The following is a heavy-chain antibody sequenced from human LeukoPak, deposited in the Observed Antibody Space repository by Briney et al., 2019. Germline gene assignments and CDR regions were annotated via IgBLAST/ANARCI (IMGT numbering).Heavy chain of an antibody. D-gene: IGHD2/OR15-2a*01. V-gene: IGHV4-4*02. CDR3: ARDFYASGFYFWFDP. Sequence: SGTLSLTCTVSGGPINSSNWWSWVRQPPGKGLEWIGEIYHLVSTNYNPSLQSRVTISVDKSKSQFSLKLTSVTAADTAVYYCARDFYASGFYFWFDPWGQGILVTVSS. CDR1: GGPINSSNW. J-gene: IGHJ5*02. CDR2: IYHLVST.